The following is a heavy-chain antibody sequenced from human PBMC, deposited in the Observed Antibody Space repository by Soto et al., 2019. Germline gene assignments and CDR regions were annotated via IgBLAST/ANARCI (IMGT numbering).Heavy chain of an antibody. D-gene: IGHD2-2*01. CDR1: GGSFSGYY. CDR2: INHSGST. V-gene: IGHV4-34*01. CDR3: ARGGVGVPAAQKVGLDY. Sequence: QVQLQQWGAGLLKPSETLSLTCAVYGGSFSGYYWSWIRQPPGKGLEWIGEINHSGSTNYNPSLKCRVTISVYTSKIQFSLQLSSVTDAGTAVYYCARGGVGVPAAQKVGLDYWGQGTMVTVSS. J-gene: IGHJ4*02.